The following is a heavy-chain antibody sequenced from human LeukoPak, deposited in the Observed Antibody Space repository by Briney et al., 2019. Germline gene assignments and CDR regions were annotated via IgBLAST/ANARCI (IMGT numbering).Heavy chain of an antibody. D-gene: IGHD3-16*02. J-gene: IGHJ4*02. CDR3: TTETEIGTDDYVWGSYRYPPYFDY. CDR2: ISGSGGST. Sequence: GGSLRLSCAASGFTFSSYAMSWVRQAPGKGLEWVSAISGSGGSTYYADSVKGRFTISRDNSKNTLYLQMNSLKTEDTAVYYCTTETEIGTDDYVWGSYRYPPYFDYWGQGTLVTVSS. CDR1: GFTFSSYA. V-gene: IGHV3-23*01.